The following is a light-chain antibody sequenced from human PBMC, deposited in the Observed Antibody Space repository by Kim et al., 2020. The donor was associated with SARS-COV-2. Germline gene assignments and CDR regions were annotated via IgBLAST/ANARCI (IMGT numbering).Light chain of an antibody. CDR1: NIGSKS. Sequence: APGTTASITCGGNNIGSKSVHWYQQKPGQAPVLVIYYDSDRPSGIPERFSGSNSGNTATLTISRVEAGDEADYYCQVWDSSSDHAVFGGGTQLTVL. V-gene: IGLV3-21*04. CDR2: YDS. J-gene: IGLJ7*01. CDR3: QVWDSSSDHAV.